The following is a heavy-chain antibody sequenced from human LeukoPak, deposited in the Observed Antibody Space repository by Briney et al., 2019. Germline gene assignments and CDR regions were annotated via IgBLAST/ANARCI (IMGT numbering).Heavy chain of an antibody. Sequence: SETLSLTCIVSGDFISGYYWGWLRQPPEKGLEWIGYVSFWGSTRYNPSLKSRVTMSVDTAKNQFSLRLSPVTAADTAMYFCARHTRGYNDNAFDIWGQGTMVTISS. J-gene: IGHJ3*02. CDR3: ARHTRGYNDNAFDI. V-gene: IGHV4-59*08. CDR1: GDFISGYY. D-gene: IGHD5-18*01. CDR2: VSFWGST.